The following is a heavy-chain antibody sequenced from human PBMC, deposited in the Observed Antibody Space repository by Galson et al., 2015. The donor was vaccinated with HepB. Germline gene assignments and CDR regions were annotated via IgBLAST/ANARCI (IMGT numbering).Heavy chain of an antibody. J-gene: IGHJ6*02. CDR3: AREYDYVWGSSPSGNYYYAMDV. D-gene: IGHD3-16*01. V-gene: IGHV1-2*06. Sequence: SVKVSCKASGYNFNVYYIHWVRQAPGQGLEWLGRIDPDSGGTDYAQMFQGRVTMTSDTSISTAYMELSRLRSDDTAFYYCAREYDYVWGSSPSGNYYYAMDVWGQGTTVIVSS. CDR2: IDPDSGGT. CDR1: GYNFNVYY.